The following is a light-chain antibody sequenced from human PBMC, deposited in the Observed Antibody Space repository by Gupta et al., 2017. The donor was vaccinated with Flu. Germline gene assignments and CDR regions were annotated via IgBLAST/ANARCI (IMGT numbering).Light chain of an antibody. J-gene: IGKJ5*01. V-gene: IGKV3D-11*02. Sequence: PSSLALSPGERAILSCRASQRVTSYLSWDPQKPGKPTRPVIFDASNRALGVPARFTGRGAETDVTLTITSLEPQDSAGLNCQQRSAGAITFGPGTRLE. CDR3: QQRSAGAIT. CDR2: DAS. CDR1: QRVTSY.